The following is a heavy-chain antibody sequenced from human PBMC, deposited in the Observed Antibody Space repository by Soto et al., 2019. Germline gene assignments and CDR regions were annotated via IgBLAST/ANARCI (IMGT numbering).Heavy chain of an antibody. V-gene: IGHV3-23*01. CDR1: GFTFSSYA. J-gene: IGHJ4*02. CDR2: ISGSGGST. CDR3: AKHYYDSSGTIPYFDY. D-gene: IGHD3-22*01. Sequence: GGSLRLSCAASGFTFSSYAMSWVRQAPGKGLEWVSAISGSGGSTYYADSVKGRFTISRDNSKNTLYLQMNSLRAEDTAVYYCAKHYYDSSGTIPYFDYWGQGTLVTVSS.